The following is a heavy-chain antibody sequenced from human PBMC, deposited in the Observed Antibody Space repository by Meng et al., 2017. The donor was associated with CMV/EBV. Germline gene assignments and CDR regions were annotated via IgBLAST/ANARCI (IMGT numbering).Heavy chain of an antibody. CDR2: ISSSSSYL. J-gene: IGHJ4*02. CDR1: GFTFSSYS. Sequence: GQSPKISCAASGFTFSSYSMNWVRQAPGKGLECVSSISSSSSYLYYSDSVKARFTISRDYSKNSLYLQMNSLRAEDTAVYYCASDLIAARPQGGLDWGLGTLVTVSS. V-gene: IGHV3-21*01. CDR3: ASDLIAARPQGGLD. D-gene: IGHD6-6*01.